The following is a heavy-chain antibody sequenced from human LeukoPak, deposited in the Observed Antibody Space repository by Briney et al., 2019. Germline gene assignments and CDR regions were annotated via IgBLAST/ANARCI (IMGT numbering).Heavy chain of an antibody. V-gene: IGHV1-24*01. CDR3: ATLLDSFCGGHSVPPEDY. CDR1: ETRLTQLP. D-gene: IGHD2-21*02. Sequence: ASVRVSCTLSETRLTQLPMHWVRQAPGAGLEWMGGFGPENDVPIYAQKFQDRLAMSTDTSTDTAYMELSSLKPDDTAVYFCATLLDSFCGGHSVPPEDYWGQGTLVTVSS. CDR2: FGPENDVP. J-gene: IGHJ4*02.